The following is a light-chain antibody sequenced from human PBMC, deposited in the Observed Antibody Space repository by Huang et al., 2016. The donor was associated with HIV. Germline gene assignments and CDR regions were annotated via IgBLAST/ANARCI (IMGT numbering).Light chain of an antibody. CDR1: QGINKS. V-gene: IGKV1-NL1*01. CDR3: QQYQSVPWT. CDR2: ATS. Sequence: DIQMTQSPSSLSASVGDRVTIICRASQGINKSLSWYQQKPGKAPKLLLYATSKLASGVPPRFCCSGSGTHYTLTISTLQPEDLATYYCQQYQSVPWTFGQGTKVAI. J-gene: IGKJ1*01.